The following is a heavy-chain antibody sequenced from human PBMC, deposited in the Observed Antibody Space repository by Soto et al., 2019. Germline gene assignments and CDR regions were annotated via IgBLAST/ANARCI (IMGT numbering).Heavy chain of an antibody. CDR3: AIHLEAYSFDY. D-gene: IGHD2-15*01. J-gene: IGHJ4*02. Sequence: PSETLSLTCTVSGGSLTSNSYYWGWIRQPPGKGLEWIGSFYYSQSTYFNPSLKSRVTISVETSKNQYSLKLSAVTAADTAVYYCAIHLEAYSFDYWGQGTLVTVSS. V-gene: IGHV4-39*01. CDR1: GGSLTSNSYY. CDR2: FYYSQST.